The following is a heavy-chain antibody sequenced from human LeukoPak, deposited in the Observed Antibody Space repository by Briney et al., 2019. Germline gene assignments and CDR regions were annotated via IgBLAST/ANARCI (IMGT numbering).Heavy chain of an antibody. D-gene: IGHD3-10*01. V-gene: IGHV4-39*01. Sequence: PSETLSLTCTVSGGSISSSSYYWGWIRQPPGKGLEWIGSIYYSGSTYYNPSLKSRVTISVDTSKNQFSLKLSSVTAADTAVYYCARHYEARMVRGVITPWGQGTLVTVSS. CDR1: GGSISSSSYY. CDR2: IYYSGST. CDR3: ARHYEARMVRGVITP. J-gene: IGHJ5*02.